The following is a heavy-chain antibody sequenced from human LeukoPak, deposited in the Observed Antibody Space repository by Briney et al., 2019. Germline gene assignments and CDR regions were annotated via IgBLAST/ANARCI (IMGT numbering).Heavy chain of an antibody. D-gene: IGHD5-24*01. Sequence: GGSLRLSCAASGFTFSSYEMNWVRQAPGKGLEWVSYISSSGSTIYYADSVKGRFTISRDNAKNSLYLQTNSLRAEDTAVYYCARGVEMATMGNFDYWGQGTLVTVSS. CDR1: GFTFSSYE. CDR3: ARGVEMATMGNFDY. V-gene: IGHV3-48*03. CDR2: ISSSGSTI. J-gene: IGHJ4*02.